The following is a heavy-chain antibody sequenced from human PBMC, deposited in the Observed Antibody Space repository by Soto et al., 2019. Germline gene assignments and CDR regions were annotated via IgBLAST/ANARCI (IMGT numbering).Heavy chain of an antibody. CDR1: GGTFSSYA. V-gene: IGHV1-69*13. Sequence: SVKVSCKASGGTFSSYAISWVRQAPGQGLEWMGGIIPIFGTANYAQKFQGRVTITADESTSTAYMELSSLRSEDTAVYYCARGPEDKIQLWPKFYYYYGMDVWGQGTTVTVSS. CDR2: IIPIFGTA. J-gene: IGHJ6*02. CDR3: ARGPEDKIQLWPKFYYYYGMDV. D-gene: IGHD5-18*01.